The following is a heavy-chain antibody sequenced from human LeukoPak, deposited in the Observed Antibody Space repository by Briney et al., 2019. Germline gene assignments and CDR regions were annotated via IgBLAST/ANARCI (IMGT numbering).Heavy chain of an antibody. CDR3: ARRPVRQLWFRRAFDY. CDR1: GGSISSSSNY. V-gene: IGHV4-39*01. Sequence: SETLSLTCTVSGGSISSSSNYWGWIRQPPGKGLEWIGSIYYSGSTYYNPSLKSRVTISVDTSKNQFSLKLCSVTAADTAVYYCARRPVRQLWFRRAFDYWGQGTLVTVSS. D-gene: IGHD5-18*01. CDR2: IYYSGST. J-gene: IGHJ4*02.